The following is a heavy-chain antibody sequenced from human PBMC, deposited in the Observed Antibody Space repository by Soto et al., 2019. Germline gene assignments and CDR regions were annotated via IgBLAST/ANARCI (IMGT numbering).Heavy chain of an antibody. J-gene: IGHJ3*02. Sequence: QVQLQQWGAGLLRPSETLSLTCAVYGGFVSSGSYYWSWIRQPPGKGLEWIGERSHSGGTHFNPSLKSRVTISVDTSKNQFSLHIYSVTAADTALYYCARVERGTVTTVVDAFDIWGPGTMVTVSS. CDR3: ARVERGTVTTVVDAFDI. D-gene: IGHD1-1*01. V-gene: IGHV4-34*01. CDR1: GGFVSSGSYY. CDR2: RSHSGGT.